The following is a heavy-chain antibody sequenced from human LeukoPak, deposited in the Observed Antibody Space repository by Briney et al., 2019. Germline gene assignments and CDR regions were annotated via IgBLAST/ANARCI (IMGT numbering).Heavy chain of an antibody. CDR2: ISSSSSYI. J-gene: IGHJ4*02. V-gene: IGHV3-21*01. D-gene: IGHD3-22*01. CDR3: ASYYYDSSGPPDY. CDR1: GFTFSSYS. Sequence: PGGSLRLSCAASGFTFSSYSMNWVRQAPGKGLEWVSSISSSSSYIYYADSVKGRFTISRDNAKNSLYLQMNSLRAEDTAVYYCASYYYDSSGPPDYWGQGTLVTVSS.